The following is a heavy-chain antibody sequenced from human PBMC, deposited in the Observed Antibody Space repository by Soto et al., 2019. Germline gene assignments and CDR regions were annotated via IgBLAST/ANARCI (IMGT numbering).Heavy chain of an antibody. V-gene: IGHV3-23*01. Sequence: EVQLLEAGGGLVQPGGSLRLSCAASGFTFSSYAMSWVRQAPGKGLEWVSAISGSGGSTYYADSVKGRFTISRDNSKNTLYLQMNSLRAEDTAVYYCAKTLYYYDSSGYQWGQGTLVTVSS. CDR1: GFTFSSYA. CDR3: AKTLYYYDSSGYQ. J-gene: IGHJ4*02. D-gene: IGHD3-22*01. CDR2: ISGSGGST.